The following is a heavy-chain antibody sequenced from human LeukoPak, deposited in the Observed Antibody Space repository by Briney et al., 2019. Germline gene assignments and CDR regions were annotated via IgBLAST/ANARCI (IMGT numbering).Heavy chain of an antibody. J-gene: IGHJ4*02. CDR1: GGSVSGYY. Sequence: SETLSLTCTVSGGSVSGYYWSWIRQPPGKGLEWIGYIYYSGSTNYNPSLKNRVIMSIDTSKNQFSLKLSSVTPADTAVYFCAKQWSSNWYVDYWGQGTLVTVSS. D-gene: IGHD4-11*01. CDR2: IYYSGST. CDR3: AKQWSSNWYVDY. V-gene: IGHV4-59*02.